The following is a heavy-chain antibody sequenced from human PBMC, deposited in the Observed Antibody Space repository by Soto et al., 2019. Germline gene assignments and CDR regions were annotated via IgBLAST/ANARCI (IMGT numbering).Heavy chain of an antibody. CDR3: ARGRPGRGTDCCQSEY. V-gene: IGHV3-66*01. J-gene: IGHJ4*02. Sequence: EVQLVESGGGLVQPGGSLRLSCAASGFTVSSNYMSWVRQAPGKGLESVSFIYSGGTTYYADSVKGRFTISRDSSKNTVVLQMNSLRAEDTAVYYCARGRPGRGTDCCQSEYWGQGILVIVSS. CDR2: IYSGGTT. CDR1: GFTVSSNY. D-gene: IGHD2-21*02.